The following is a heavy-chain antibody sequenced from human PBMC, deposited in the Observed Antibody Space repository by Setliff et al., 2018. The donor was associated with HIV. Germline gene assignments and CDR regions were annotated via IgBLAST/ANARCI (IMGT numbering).Heavy chain of an antibody. CDR2: ISTNTGNP. V-gene: IGHV7-4-1*02. D-gene: IGHD2-8*01. J-gene: IGHJ3*02. CDR3: ARKQSWSSGGEAFDI. CDR1: RYTFTSYV. Sequence: ASVKVSCKASRYTFTSYVRNWVRQAPGQGLEWMGRISTNTGNPTYAQGFTGRFVFSLDTSVSTAYLQISSLKAEDTAVYYCARKQSWSSGGEAFDIWGQGTMVTVSS.